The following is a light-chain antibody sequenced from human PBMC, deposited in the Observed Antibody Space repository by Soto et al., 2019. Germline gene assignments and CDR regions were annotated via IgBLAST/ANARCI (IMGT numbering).Light chain of an antibody. CDR3: QQDASSPLT. Sequence: EIALTQSPGTLSLSPGERATLSCRASQSVGRNYLAWYQQKPGQAPTLLIYGASSRATGIPDRFSGSGSGTDFTLTISRLEPEDFAVFYCQQDASSPLTFGGGTKLETK. CDR1: QSVGRNY. J-gene: IGKJ4*01. CDR2: GAS. V-gene: IGKV3-20*01.